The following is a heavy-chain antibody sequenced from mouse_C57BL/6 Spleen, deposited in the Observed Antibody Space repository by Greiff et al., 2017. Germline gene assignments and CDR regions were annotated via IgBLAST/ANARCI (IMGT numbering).Heavy chain of an antibody. CDR1: GYTFTSYW. J-gene: IGHJ4*01. V-gene: IGHV1-50*01. CDR2: IDPSDSYT. CDR3: ARIYYYGSSYRNAMDY. Sequence: QVQLKQPGAELVKPGASVKLSCKASGYTFTSYWMQWVKQRPGQGLEWIGEIDPSDSYTNYNQKFKGKATLTVDTSSSTAYMQLSSLTSEDSAVYYCARIYYYGSSYRNAMDYWGQGTSVTVSS. D-gene: IGHD1-1*01.